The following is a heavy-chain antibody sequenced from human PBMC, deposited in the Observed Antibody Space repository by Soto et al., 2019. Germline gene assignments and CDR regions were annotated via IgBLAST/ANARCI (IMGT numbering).Heavy chain of an antibody. J-gene: IGHJ4*02. CDR3: ARDRSTNDY. Sequence: ASVKVSCKASGYTFSNCGVSWVRQAPGQGLEWMGWISSYNHKTNYAQKFQDRVTMTKDTSTSTAYMELRSLRSDDTAVYYCARDRSTNDYWGQGTQVTVSS. CDR1: GYTFSNCG. CDR2: ISSYNHKT. V-gene: IGHV1-18*01.